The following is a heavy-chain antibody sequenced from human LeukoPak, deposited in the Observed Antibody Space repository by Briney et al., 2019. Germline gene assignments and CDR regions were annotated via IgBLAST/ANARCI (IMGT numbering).Heavy chain of an antibody. CDR2: ISYDGSNK. CDR3: ARDGAFDI. J-gene: IGHJ3*02. CDR1: GFTFSSYA. Sequence: PGRSLRLSCAASGFTFSSYAMHWVRQAPGKGLEWVAVISYDGSNKYYADSVKGRFTTSRDNSKNTLYLQMNSLRAEDTAVYYCARDGAFDIWGQGTMVTVSS. V-gene: IGHV3-30*01.